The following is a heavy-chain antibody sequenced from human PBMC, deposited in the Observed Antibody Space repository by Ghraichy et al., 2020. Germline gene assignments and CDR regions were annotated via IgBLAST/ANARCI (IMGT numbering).Heavy chain of an antibody. CDR2: KYYRSKWYN. D-gene: IGHD4-23*01. Sequence: SQTLSLTCAISGDSVSTNSAAWNWIRQSPSRGLEWLGRKYYRSKWYNDYALSVKSRISINPDTSKNQFSLQLNSVTPEDTAVYYCPRDHKSPQTTVVTPGSYYYGMDVWGQGTTVTVSS. CDR1: GDSVSTNSAA. J-gene: IGHJ6*02. V-gene: IGHV6-1*01. CDR3: PRDHKSPQTTVVTPGSYYYGMDV.